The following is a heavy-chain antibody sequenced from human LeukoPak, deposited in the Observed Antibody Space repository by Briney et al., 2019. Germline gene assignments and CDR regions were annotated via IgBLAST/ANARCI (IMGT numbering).Heavy chain of an antibody. J-gene: IGHJ4*02. Sequence: GGSLRLSCAASGFTFNNYAMSWVRQAPGKGLEWVSAIGGRDGSTYYADSVKGRFTISRDNSKNTLYVQMNGLRAEDTAVYYCAKGHYYGSGSLDYWGQGTLVTVSS. CDR3: AKGHYYGSGSLDY. D-gene: IGHD3-10*01. CDR1: GFTFNNYA. V-gene: IGHV3-23*01. CDR2: IGGRDGST.